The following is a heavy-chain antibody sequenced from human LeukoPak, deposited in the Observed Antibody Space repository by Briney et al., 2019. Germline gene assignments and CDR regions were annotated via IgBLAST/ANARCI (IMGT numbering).Heavy chain of an antibody. V-gene: IGHV3-30-3*01. Sequence: PGRSLRLSCAASGFTFSSYAMHWVRQAPGKGLEWVAVISYDGSNKYYADSVKGRFTISRDNSKNTLYLQMNSLRAEDTAVYYCARDLPLVPAAISNYYYYYGMDVWGQGTTVTVSS. CDR2: ISYDGSNK. CDR3: ARDLPLVPAAISNYYYYYGMDV. D-gene: IGHD2-2*01. CDR1: GFTFSSYA. J-gene: IGHJ6*02.